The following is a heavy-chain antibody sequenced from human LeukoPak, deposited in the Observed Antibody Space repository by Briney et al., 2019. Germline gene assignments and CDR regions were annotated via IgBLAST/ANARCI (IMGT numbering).Heavy chain of an antibody. CDR2: INSDGRSI. V-gene: IGHV3-74*01. CDR3: TRERGGYSGYEDY. Sequence: GGSLRLSCGVSGFTFSSYGMSWVRQAPGQGPVWVSRINSDGRSISYAESVKGRFTISRDNAKNTLYLQMNSLRTEDTAVYYCTRERGGYSGYEDYWGQGTLVTVSS. CDR1: GFTFSSYG. D-gene: IGHD5-12*01. J-gene: IGHJ4*02.